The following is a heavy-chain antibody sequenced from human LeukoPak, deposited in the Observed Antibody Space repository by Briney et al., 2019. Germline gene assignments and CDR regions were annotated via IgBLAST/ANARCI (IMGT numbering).Heavy chain of an antibody. D-gene: IGHD6-6*01. J-gene: IGHJ4*02. V-gene: IGHV4-39*07. CDR1: GGSISSSGYY. CDR2: IYYSGST. CDR3: ARGIAARRNYFDY. Sequence: SETLSLTCTVSGGSISSSGYYWGWIRQPPGKGLEGIGSIYYSGSTYYNPSLKSRVTISVDTSKNQFSLKLSSVTAADTAVYYCARGIAARRNYFDYWGQGTLVTVSS.